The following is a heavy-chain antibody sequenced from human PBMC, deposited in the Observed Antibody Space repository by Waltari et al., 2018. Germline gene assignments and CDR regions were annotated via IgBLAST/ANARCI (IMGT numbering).Heavy chain of an antibody. CDR1: GGTFSSYA. CDR2: IIPIFGTA. V-gene: IGHV1-69*05. D-gene: IGHD6-13*01. Sequence: QVQLVQSGAEVKKPGSSVKVSCKASGGTFSSYAISWVRQAPGQGLEWMGGIIPIFGTANYAQKVQGRVTITTDESTSTAYMELSSLRSEDTAVYYCARGLIAAREAAAGTQYDSSYYYGMDVWGQGTTVTVSS. CDR3: ARGLIAAREAAAGTQYDSSYYYGMDV. J-gene: IGHJ6*02.